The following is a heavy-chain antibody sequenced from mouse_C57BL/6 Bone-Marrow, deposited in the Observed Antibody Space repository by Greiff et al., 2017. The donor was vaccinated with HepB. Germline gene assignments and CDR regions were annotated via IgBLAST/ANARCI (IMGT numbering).Heavy chain of an antibody. Sequence: QVHVKQPGAELVRPGTSVKLSCKASGYTFTSYWMHWVKQRPGQGLEWIGVIDPSDSYNNYTQKFKGKATLTVDTSSSPAYMQLSGLTSEDSAVYYCARSRDYDGRFSYWGQGTLVTVSA. CDR1: GYTFTSYW. CDR3: ARSRDYDGRFSY. V-gene: IGHV1-59*01. J-gene: IGHJ3*01. D-gene: IGHD2-4*01. CDR2: IDPSDSYN.